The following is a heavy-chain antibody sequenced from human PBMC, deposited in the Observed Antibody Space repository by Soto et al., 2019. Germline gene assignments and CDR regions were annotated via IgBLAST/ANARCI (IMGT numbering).Heavy chain of an antibody. CDR1: GGTFSSYA. D-gene: IGHD5-18*01. CDR3: ASSAMDHYYYGMDV. V-gene: IGHV1-69*12. J-gene: IGHJ6*02. CDR2: IIPIFGTA. Sequence: QVQLVQSGAEVKKPGSSVKVSCKSSGGTFSSYAISWVRQAPGQGLEWMGGIIPIFGTADYAQKFQGRVTITADESTRTAYMERSSLRSEDTAVYYCASSAMDHYYYGMDVWGQGTTVTVSS.